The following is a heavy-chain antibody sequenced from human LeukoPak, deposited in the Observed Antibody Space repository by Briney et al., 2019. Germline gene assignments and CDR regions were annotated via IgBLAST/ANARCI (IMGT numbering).Heavy chain of an antibody. D-gene: IGHD3-3*01. CDR3: ARDDRFLEWSDFDY. J-gene: IGHJ4*02. CDR2: ISAYNGNT. V-gene: IGHV1-18*01. CDR1: GYTFTSYG. Sequence: GASVKVSCKASGYTFTSYGISWVRQAPGQGLEWMGWISAYNGNTNYAQKLQGRVTMTTDTSTSTAYMELRSLRSDDTAVYYCARDDRFLEWSDFDYWGQGTLVTVSS.